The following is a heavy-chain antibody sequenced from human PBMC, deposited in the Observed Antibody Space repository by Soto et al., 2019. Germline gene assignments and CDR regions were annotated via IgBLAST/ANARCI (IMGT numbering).Heavy chain of an antibody. V-gene: IGHV1-3*01. J-gene: IGHJ6*02. D-gene: IGHD6-19*01. CDR3: ARAKGDSSGWYAATYSYGMDV. CDR1: GYTFTSYA. Sequence: QVQLVQSGAEVKKPGASVKVSCKASGYTFTSYAMHWVRQAPGQRLEWMGWINAGNGNTKYSQKFQGRVTITRDTSASTAYMELSSLRSEDTAVYYCARAKGDSSGWYAATYSYGMDVWGQGTTVTVSS. CDR2: INAGNGNT.